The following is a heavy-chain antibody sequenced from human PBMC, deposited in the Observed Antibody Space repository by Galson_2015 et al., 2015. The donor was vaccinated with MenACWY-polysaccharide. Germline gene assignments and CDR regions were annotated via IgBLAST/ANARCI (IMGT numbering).Heavy chain of an antibody. Sequence: SRDGKSIGYLDSVRGRFTTSRDSAKNSLYLQMVGLRVEDTALYYCAKGNCGGGACHFDYWGPGTPVTISS. D-gene: IGHD2-21*02. CDR3: AKGNCGGGACHFDY. J-gene: IGHJ4*02. V-gene: IGHV3-9*01. CDR2: SRDGKSI.